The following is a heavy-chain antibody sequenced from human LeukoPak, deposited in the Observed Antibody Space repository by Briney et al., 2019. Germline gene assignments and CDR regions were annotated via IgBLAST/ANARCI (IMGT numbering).Heavy chain of an antibody. J-gene: IGHJ4*02. CDR3: AREGIRSGDTWTFDY. CDR1: GFTFSSYA. Sequence: GGPLRLSCAASGFTFSSYAMSWVRQAPGKGLEWVSAISGSGGSTYYADSVKGRFTISRDNSKNTLYLQMNSLRAEDTAVYYCAREGIRSGDTWTFDYWGQGTLVTVSS. V-gene: IGHV3-23*01. D-gene: IGHD2-15*01. CDR2: ISGSGGST.